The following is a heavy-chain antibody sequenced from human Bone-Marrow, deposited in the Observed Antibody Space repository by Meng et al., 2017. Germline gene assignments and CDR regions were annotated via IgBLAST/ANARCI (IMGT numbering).Heavy chain of an antibody. V-gene: IGHV1-69*05. CDR2: IIPIFGTA. CDR1: GGTFSSYA. J-gene: IGHJ6*02. D-gene: IGHD2-2*01. Sequence: SVKVSCKASGGTFSSYAISWVRQAPGQGLEWMGGIIPIFGTANYAQKFQGRVTITTDESTSTAYMELSSLRSEDTAVYYCARHRYSAAVHYYYYGMDVWGQGTTVTGAS. CDR3: ARHRYSAAVHYYYYGMDV.